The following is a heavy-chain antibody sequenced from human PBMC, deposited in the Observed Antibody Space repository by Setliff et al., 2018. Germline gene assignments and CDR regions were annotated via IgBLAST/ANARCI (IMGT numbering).Heavy chain of an antibody. Sequence: PGESLKISCTASGFTFGDYAMSWVRQAPGKGPEWVGFIRSKAYGGTTEYAASVKGRFTXXXDDSKSIAYLQMNSLKTEDTAVYYCTRASSIAVAGSSIWGQGTLVTVSS. CDR3: TRASSIAVAGSSI. CDR2: IRSKAYGGTT. D-gene: IGHD6-19*01. J-gene: IGHJ4*02. V-gene: IGHV3-49*04. CDR1: GFTFGDYA.